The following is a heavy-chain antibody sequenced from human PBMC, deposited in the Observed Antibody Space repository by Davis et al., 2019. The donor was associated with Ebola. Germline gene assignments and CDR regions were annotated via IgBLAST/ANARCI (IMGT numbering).Heavy chain of an antibody. V-gene: IGHV4-39*01. CDR3: ARLRIAAAVHFDY. J-gene: IGHJ4*02. D-gene: IGHD6-13*01. Sequence: SETLSLTCTVSGGSVSSGSYYWGWIRQPPGKGLEWIGSIYYSGSTYFNPSLKSRVTISVDTSKNQFSLKLSSVTAADTAVYYCARLRIAAAVHFDYWGQGTLVTVSS. CDR1: GGSVSSGSYY. CDR2: IYYSGST.